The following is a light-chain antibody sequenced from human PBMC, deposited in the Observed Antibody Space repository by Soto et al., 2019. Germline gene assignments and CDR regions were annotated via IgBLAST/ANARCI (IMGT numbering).Light chain of an antibody. CDR2: VNNDGSH. CDR3: QTWGTGIRVV. J-gene: IGLJ2*01. CDR1: NGHSSFA. V-gene: IGLV4-69*01. Sequence: QPVLTQSPSASASLGASVKLTCTLSNGHSSFAIAWHQQQPEKGPRYLMKVNNDGSHNKGDGIPDRFSGSSSGAERYLTISSLQSEDEADYYCQTWGTGIRVVFGGGTKLTVL.